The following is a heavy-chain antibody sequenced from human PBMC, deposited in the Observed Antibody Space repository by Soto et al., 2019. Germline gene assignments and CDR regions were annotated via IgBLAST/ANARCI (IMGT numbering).Heavy chain of an antibody. V-gene: IGHV1-69*02. Sequence: QVQLVQSGAEVKKPGSSVKVSCTASGYTFNNYTLTWVRQAPGQGLEWLGRIIPILGIPNYAQSFQGRVTMTADESTRKVYMEQSSLRSEDTAVYYCARAQEPATILVPFNIWGQGTMLTVSS. CDR3: ARAQEPATILVPFNI. D-gene: IGHD5-12*01. J-gene: IGHJ3*02. CDR2: IIPILGIP. CDR1: GYTFNNYT.